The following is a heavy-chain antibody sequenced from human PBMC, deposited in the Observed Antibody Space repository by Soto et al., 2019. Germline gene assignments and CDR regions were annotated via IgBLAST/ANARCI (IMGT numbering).Heavy chain of an antibody. J-gene: IGHJ5*02. Sequence: QVQLQESGPGLVKPSQTLSLTCTVSGGSISSGGYYWSWIRQHPGKGLEWIGYIYYSGSTYYNPSLKSRVTISVDTSKNQFPLKLSSVTAADTAVYYCARRARRDNWFDPWGQGTLVTVSS. CDR2: IYYSGST. CDR1: GGSISSGGYY. V-gene: IGHV4-31*03. CDR3: ARRARRDNWFDP. D-gene: IGHD6-6*01.